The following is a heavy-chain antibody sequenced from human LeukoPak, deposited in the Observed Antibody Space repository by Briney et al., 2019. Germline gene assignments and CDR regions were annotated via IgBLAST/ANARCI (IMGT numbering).Heavy chain of an antibody. D-gene: IGHD3-22*01. CDR1: GGTFSSYA. CDR2: IIPIFGTA. Sequence: AASVKVSCKASGGTFSSYAISWVRQVPGQGLEWMGGIIPIFGTANYAQKFQGRVTITTDESTSTAYMELSSLRSEDTAVYYCARDLSTYYYDSSGYYPLGHWGQGTLVAVSS. V-gene: IGHV1-69*05. CDR3: ARDLSTYYYDSSGYYPLGH. J-gene: IGHJ4*02.